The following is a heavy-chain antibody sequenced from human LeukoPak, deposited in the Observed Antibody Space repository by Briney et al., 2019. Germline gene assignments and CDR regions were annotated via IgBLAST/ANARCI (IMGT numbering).Heavy chain of an antibody. CDR1: GYTFTGQY. D-gene: IGHD2-15*01. J-gene: IGHJ4*02. CDR2: INPSSGGT. V-gene: IGHV1-2*02. CDR3: ATPDCSGGSCYPAY. Sequence: ASVKVSCKASGYTFTGQYVHWVRQAPGQGLEWMGWINPSSGGTNYAQKLQGRVTMTTDTSISTAYMELSRLRSDDTAVYYCATPDCSGGSCYPAYWGQGTLVTVSS.